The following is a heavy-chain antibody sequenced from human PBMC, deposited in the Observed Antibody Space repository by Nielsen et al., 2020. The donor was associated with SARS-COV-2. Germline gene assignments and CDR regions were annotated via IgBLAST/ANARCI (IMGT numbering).Heavy chain of an antibody. Sequence: SETLSLTCTVSGGSIRSSSYYWGWIRQPPGKGLEWIGTINYGGSTYYNPSLKSRVTISVDTAKNQFSLKLSSVTAADTAVYYCARDTFPISGSGSFFDYWGQGTLVTVSS. CDR1: GGSIRSSSYY. D-gene: IGHD3-10*01. V-gene: IGHV4-39*02. CDR3: ARDTFPISGSGSFFDY. J-gene: IGHJ4*02. CDR2: INYGGST.